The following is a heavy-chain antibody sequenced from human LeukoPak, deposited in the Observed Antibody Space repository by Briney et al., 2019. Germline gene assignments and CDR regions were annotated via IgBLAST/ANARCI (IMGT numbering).Heavy chain of an antibody. CDR3: ARDYGYGVTVMISDDY. Sequence: ASVKVSCRTSGYTFNRYGITWVRQAPGQGLEWMGWISGYNGNTNYAQKLQGRVTMTTDTSTSTAYMELRSVRSVDTAMYYCARDYGYGVTVMISDDYWGQGTLVTVSS. CDR1: GYTFNRYG. CDR2: ISGYNGNT. D-gene: IGHD5-12*01. V-gene: IGHV1-18*01. J-gene: IGHJ4*02.